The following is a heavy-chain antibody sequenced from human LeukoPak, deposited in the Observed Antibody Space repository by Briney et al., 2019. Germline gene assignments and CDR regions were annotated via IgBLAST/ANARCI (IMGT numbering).Heavy chain of an antibody. CDR3: TTDLKESGSDTTTGFQY. CDR2: IKNKPAGGST. V-gene: IGHV3-15*01. Sequence: PGGSLRLSCTASGFNFSNALMRWVRPAPGEGVEGVGRIKNKPAGGSTDYAAPIKGRFTISRDDSKNTLYLQVNSLKVEDTAVYYCTTDLKESGSDTTTGFQYWGQGTLVTVSS. J-gene: IGHJ4*02. CDR1: GFNFSNAL. D-gene: IGHD1-26*01.